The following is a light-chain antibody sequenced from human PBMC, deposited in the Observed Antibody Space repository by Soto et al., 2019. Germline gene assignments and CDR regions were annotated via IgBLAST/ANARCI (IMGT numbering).Light chain of an antibody. V-gene: IGKV1-5*03. Sequence: DIQMTQSPSNVSASVGDRVTITCRASQNINTWLAWYQQKPGKAPKLLILKASSLESGVPSRFSGSGSGTDFTLTISSLQPEDFATYYCQQLNSYPLTFGQGTRLEIK. CDR2: KAS. CDR3: QQLNSYPLT. CDR1: QNINTW. J-gene: IGKJ5*01.